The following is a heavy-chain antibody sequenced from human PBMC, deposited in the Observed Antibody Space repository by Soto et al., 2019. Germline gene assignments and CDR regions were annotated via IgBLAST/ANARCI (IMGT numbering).Heavy chain of an antibody. CDR2: IHNSGIP. Sequence: PSETLSLTCAVYGGSLSGYYWSWIRQHPAKGLEWIGYIHNSGIPYYSPSLRSRVTISVDTSQNQVSLELRSVTAADTAVYYCAGKPNALYYFDYWGQGILVTVSS. D-gene: IGHD2-8*01. CDR3: AGKPNALYYFDY. J-gene: IGHJ4*02. V-gene: IGHV4-31*11. CDR1: GGSLSGYY.